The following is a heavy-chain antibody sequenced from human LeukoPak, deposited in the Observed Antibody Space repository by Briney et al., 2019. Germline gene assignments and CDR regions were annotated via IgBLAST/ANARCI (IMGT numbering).Heavy chain of an antibody. V-gene: IGHV3-53*01. Sequence: GGSLRLSCTVSGFTVSSNSMSWVRQAPGKGLEWVSFIYSDNTHYSDSAKGRFTISRDNSKNTLYLQTNSLRAEDTAVYYCARRAGAYSHPYDYWGQGTLVTVSS. CDR1: GFTVSSNS. D-gene: IGHD4/OR15-4a*01. J-gene: IGHJ4*02. CDR3: ARRAGAYSHPYDY. CDR2: IYSDNT.